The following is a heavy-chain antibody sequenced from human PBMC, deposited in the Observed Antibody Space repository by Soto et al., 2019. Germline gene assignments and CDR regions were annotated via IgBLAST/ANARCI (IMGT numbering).Heavy chain of an antibody. V-gene: IGHV1-18*01. CDR1: GYTFTSYG. D-gene: IGHD3-16*01. Sequence: QVQLVQSGAEVKKPGASVKVSCKASGYTFTSYGISWVRQAPGQGLEWMGWISAYNGNTNYAQKLQGRVTMTTDTSTGTAYRGRGSLRFADTAVYSGARALRLRLGGFFGYGGQGPLVTVSS. CDR3: ARALRLRLGGFFGY. J-gene: IGHJ4*02. CDR2: ISAYNGNT.